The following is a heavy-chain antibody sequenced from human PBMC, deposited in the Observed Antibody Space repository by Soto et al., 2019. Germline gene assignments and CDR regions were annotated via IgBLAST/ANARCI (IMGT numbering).Heavy chain of an antibody. Sequence: GKGLEWVSGINWNSSFIFYADSVKGRFTISRDNAKNSLYLQMNSLRPEDTALYFFANDMGYGNLALVAVSAYWGLGTPVT. CDR3: ANDMGYGNLALVAVSAY. V-gene: IGHV3-9*01. CDR2: INWNSSFI. D-gene: IGHD4-17*01. J-gene: IGHJ4*01.